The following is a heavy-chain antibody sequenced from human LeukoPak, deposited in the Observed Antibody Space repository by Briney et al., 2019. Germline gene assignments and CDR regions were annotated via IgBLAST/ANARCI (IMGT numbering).Heavy chain of an antibody. V-gene: IGHV3-23*01. D-gene: IGHD3-3*01. Sequence: TGGSLRLSCAASEFSLSSFAMSWVRQAPGKGLEWVTAISGSGVSTFYADSVRGRFTISRDLSKNTLYLQMNSLRAEDTAVYYCAKEAHFGVVTSFDHLGQGTLVTVSS. J-gene: IGHJ4*02. CDR1: EFSLSSFA. CDR2: ISGSGVST. CDR3: AKEAHFGVVTSFDH.